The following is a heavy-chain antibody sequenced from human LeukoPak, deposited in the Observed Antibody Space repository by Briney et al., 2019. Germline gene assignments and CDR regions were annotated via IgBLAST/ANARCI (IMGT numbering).Heavy chain of an antibody. CDR2: ISYDGSSK. Sequence: PGGSLRLSCAASGFTFSTYGVNWVRQAPGKGLEWVAVISYDGSSKYYADSVEGRFTLSRDSSKNTLYLQMNSLRAEDTAVYYCTSLTPGIVGASSVSYWGQGTLVAVSS. J-gene: IGHJ4*02. CDR3: TSLTPGIVGASSVSY. CDR1: GFTFSTYG. D-gene: IGHD1-26*01. V-gene: IGHV3-30*01.